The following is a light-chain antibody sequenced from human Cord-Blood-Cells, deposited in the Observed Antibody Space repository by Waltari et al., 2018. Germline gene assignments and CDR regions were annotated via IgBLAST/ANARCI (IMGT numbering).Light chain of an antibody. V-gene: IGKV1-33*01. CDR3: EQYDNPQSTF. J-gene: IGKJ4*01. CDR2: AES. Sequence: IQMTQSPSSLPASVGDRVTITRQVSQEISNYLNWYQQKPGKAPTLLIYAESNLDTEVPSRFSGSGSRTVFNFTISSLQPEDISTYYSEQYDNPQSTFFGGGTKVEIK. CDR1: QEISNY.